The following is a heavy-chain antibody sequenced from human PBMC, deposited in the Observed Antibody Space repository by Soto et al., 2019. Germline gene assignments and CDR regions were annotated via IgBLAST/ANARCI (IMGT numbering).Heavy chain of an antibody. J-gene: IGHJ5*02. Sequence: PSETLSLTCTVSGDSIRSASYYWGWIRQPPGNGLDWIGTVYFSGTTYYNPSLRSRVSISVDTSKNQFSLRLSSVTAADTSVYYCARGDFSSGSYYNPTPTWFAPWGQGTLVTVYS. V-gene: IGHV4-39*01. CDR2: VYFSGTT. D-gene: IGHD3-10*01. CDR3: ARGDFSSGSYYNPTPTWFAP. CDR1: GDSIRSASYY.